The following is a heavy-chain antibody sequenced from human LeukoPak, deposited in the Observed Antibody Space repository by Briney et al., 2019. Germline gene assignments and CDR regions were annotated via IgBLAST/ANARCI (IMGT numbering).Heavy chain of an antibody. CDR2: INKDGSER. D-gene: IGHD4-17*01. V-gene: IGHV3-7*01. Sequence: GGSLRLSCAASGFTFSGYWMSWVRQAPGKGLEWVANINKDGSERYNVDSVKGRFTISRDNANKSLYLQMNSLRAEDTSVYYCARESKGRSRIDYWGQGTLVTVSS. CDR1: GFTFSGYW. CDR3: ARESKGRSRIDY. J-gene: IGHJ4*02.